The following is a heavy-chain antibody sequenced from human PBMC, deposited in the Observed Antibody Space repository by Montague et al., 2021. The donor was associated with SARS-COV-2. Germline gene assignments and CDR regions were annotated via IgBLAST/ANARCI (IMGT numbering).Heavy chain of an antibody. J-gene: IGHJ4*02. Sequence: SETLSLTCVVSGGSISSSSYYWGWIRQPPGKGLEWIGSIYYSGSTYYNPSLKSRVTISVDTSKNQFSLKLSSVTAADTAVYYCARHALGYFDWLNEGYFDYWGQGTLVTVSS. CDR1: GGSISSSSYY. CDR3: ARHALGYFDWLNEGYFDY. V-gene: IGHV4-39*01. CDR2: IYYSGST. D-gene: IGHD3-9*01.